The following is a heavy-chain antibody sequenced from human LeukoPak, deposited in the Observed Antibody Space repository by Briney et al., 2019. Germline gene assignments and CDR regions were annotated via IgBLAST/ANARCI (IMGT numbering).Heavy chain of an antibody. CDR1: GYTFTNFA. Sequence: ASVKVSCKASGYTFTNFAMHWVRQAPGQSLEWMGWINAGNGNTRYSQKFQGRVTITTDTSATTAYMELSNLRSEDTAVYYCARDLRSSGSYLLGYWGQGTLVTVSS. D-gene: IGHD1-26*01. J-gene: IGHJ4*02. CDR2: INAGNGNT. CDR3: ARDLRSSGSYLLGY. V-gene: IGHV1-3*01.